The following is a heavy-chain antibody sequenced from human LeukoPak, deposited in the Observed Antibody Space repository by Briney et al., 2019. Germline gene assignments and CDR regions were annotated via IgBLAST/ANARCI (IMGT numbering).Heavy chain of an antibody. CDR3: ARDWSPEQLWLGYYYYYGMDV. D-gene: IGHD5-18*01. CDR1: GYTFTGYY. J-gene: IGHJ6*02. Sequence: ASVKVSCKASGYTFTGYYMHWVRQAPGQGLEWMGWINPNSGGTNYAQEFQGRVTMTRDTSISTAYMELSRLRSDDTAVYYCARDWSPEQLWLGYYYYYGMDVWGQGTTVTVSS. V-gene: IGHV1-2*02. CDR2: INPNSGGT.